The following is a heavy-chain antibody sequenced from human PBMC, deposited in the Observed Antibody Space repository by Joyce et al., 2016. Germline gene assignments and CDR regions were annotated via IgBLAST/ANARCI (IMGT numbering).Heavy chain of an antibody. CDR2: FSYGGST. CDR3: ARGGGLGYSYDT. Sequence: QLQLQESGPGLVKPSETLSLTCTVSGVSITNSRYYWGWIRQTPGKGLEWIGSFSYGGSTKNNPSLKGRGTIALDTSKNQFSLKLSSVAAADTAVYYCARGGGLGYSYDTWGQGTLVTVSS. D-gene: IGHD5-18*01. CDR1: GVSITNSRYY. V-gene: IGHV4-39*01. J-gene: IGHJ5*02.